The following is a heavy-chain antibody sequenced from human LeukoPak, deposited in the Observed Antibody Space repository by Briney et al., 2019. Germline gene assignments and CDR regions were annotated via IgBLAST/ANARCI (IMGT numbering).Heavy chain of an antibody. Sequence: PGRSLRLSCAASGFSFDDYAMHWVRQAPGKGLEWVSGISWNGDSIGYADSVKGRFTISRDNAKNSLYLQMNSLRAEDTVFYYCAKAKWLQSPFDYWGQGTLVTVSS. CDR2: ISWNGDSI. J-gene: IGHJ4*02. V-gene: IGHV3-9*01. CDR3: AKAKWLQSPFDY. CDR1: GFSFDDYA. D-gene: IGHD5-24*01.